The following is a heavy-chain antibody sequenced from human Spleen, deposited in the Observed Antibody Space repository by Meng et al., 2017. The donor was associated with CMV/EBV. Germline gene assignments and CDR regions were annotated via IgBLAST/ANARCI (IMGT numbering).Heavy chain of an antibody. V-gene: IGHV4-30-4*01. J-gene: IGHJ2*01. Sequence: VQLQASGPGLVKPSQTLSLTCTVSGGSISSSNYYWSWIRQPPGKGLEWSGHIYNSGSTYYNPSLKSRITISVDTSKNQLSLKLSSVTAADTAVYYCARGQKGYFDLWGRGALVTVSS. CDR2: IYNSGST. CDR1: GGSISSSNYY. CDR3: ARGQKGYFDL.